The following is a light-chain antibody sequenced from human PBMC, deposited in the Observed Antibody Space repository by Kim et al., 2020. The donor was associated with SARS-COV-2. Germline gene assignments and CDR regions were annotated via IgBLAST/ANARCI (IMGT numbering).Light chain of an antibody. Sequence: ASVGDRVTITCRASQDIRNDLGWYQQKPGKAPKLLIYGASTLQSGVSSRFSGSGSGTDFTLTISSLEPEDFATYYCHQDFQYPRTFGQGTKVDIK. V-gene: IGKV1-6*01. CDR3: HQDFQYPRT. CDR2: GAS. CDR1: QDIRND. J-gene: IGKJ1*01.